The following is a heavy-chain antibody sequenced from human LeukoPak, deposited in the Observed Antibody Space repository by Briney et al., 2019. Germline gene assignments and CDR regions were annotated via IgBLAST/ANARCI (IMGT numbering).Heavy chain of an antibody. Sequence: GGSLRLSCAASGFTFSSYWMNWVRQATGKGLEWVSYISSSSSTIYYADSVKGRFTISRDNAKNSLYLQMNSLRAEDTAVYYCARTEVAGSFDYWGQGTLVTVSS. J-gene: IGHJ4*02. D-gene: IGHD6-19*01. V-gene: IGHV3-48*04. CDR2: ISSSSSTI. CDR1: GFTFSSYW. CDR3: ARTEVAGSFDY.